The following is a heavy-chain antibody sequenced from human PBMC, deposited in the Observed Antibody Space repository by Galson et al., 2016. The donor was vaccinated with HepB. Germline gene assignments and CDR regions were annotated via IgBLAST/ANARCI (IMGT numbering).Heavy chain of an antibody. D-gene: IGHD3-9*01. CDR2: MNSDGSHI. Sequence: SLRLSCAASGFTFSSHWMHWVRQAPGKGPEWVSRMNSDGSHINYADSVKGRFTISRDNARNTLYLQMDTLRAEDTAVYYLAGDPSNDNLTAYHWFVHWGQGTLVNVSS. CDR3: AGDPSNDNLTAYHWFVH. V-gene: IGHV3-74*01. CDR1: GFTFSSHW. J-gene: IGHJ5*02.